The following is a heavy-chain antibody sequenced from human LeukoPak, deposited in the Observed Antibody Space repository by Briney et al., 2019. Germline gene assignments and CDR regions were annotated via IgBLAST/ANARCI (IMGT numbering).Heavy chain of an antibody. Sequence: PRGSLRLSCAASGFTFSDYYMSWIRQAPGKGLEWVSYISSSGSTIYYADSVKCRFTISRDNAKNSLYLQMTSLRAEDTAVYYCARDVPDTAMALDDYWGQGTLVTVSS. J-gene: IGHJ4*02. CDR1: GFTFSDYY. CDR3: ARDVPDTAMALDDY. V-gene: IGHV3-11*01. CDR2: ISSSGSTI. D-gene: IGHD5-18*01.